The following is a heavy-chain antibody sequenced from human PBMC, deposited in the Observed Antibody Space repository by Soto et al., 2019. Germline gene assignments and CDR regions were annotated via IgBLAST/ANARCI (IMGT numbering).Heavy chain of an antibody. V-gene: IGHV3-23*01. Sequence: GGSLRLSCAASGFTFSSYAMSWVRQAPGKGLEWVSSISTSGGSTYYADSVKGRFTISRDNSNNTLYLQMNSLRAEDTAVYYCSLSDRYYGMDCWGLGTTVTVSS. CDR2: ISTSGGST. J-gene: IGHJ6*02. CDR1: GFTFSSYA. CDR3: SLSDRYYGMDC.